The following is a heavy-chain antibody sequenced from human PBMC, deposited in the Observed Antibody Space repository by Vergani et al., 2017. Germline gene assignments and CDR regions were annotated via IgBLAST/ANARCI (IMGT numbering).Heavy chain of an antibody. CDR1: GGSISSGSYY. CDR3: ARDPNNLGIAAAGTGV. V-gene: IGHV4-61*02. CDR2: IYTSGST. D-gene: IGHD6-13*01. Sequence: QLQLQESGPGLVKPSQTLSLTCTVSGGSISSGSYYWSWIRQPAGKGLEWIGRIYTSGSTNYNPSLKSRVTRSVDTSKNQFSLKLSSVTAADTAVYYCARDPNNLGIAAAGTGVWGQGTLVTVSS. J-gene: IGHJ4*02.